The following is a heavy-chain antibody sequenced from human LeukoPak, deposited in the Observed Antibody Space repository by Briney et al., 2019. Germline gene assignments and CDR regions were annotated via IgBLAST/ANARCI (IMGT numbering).Heavy chain of an antibody. CDR2: ISAYNGNT. J-gene: IGHJ4*02. Sequence: ASVKVSCKASGYTFTSYGISWVRRAPGQGLEWMGWISAYNGNTNYAQKLQGRVTMTADTSTSTAYMELRSLRSDDTAVYYCARDIRITMVRGVITPFGYWGQGTLVTVSS. D-gene: IGHD3-10*01. CDR3: ARDIRITMVRGVITPFGY. CDR1: GYTFTSYG. V-gene: IGHV1-18*01.